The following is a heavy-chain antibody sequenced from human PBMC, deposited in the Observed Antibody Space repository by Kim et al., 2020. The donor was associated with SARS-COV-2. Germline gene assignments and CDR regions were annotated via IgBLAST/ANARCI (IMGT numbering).Heavy chain of an antibody. Sequence: GGSLRLSCAASGFTFSSYGMHWVRQAPGKGLEWVAVISYDGSNKYYADSVKGRFTISRDNSKNTLYLQMNSLRAEDTAVYYCAKGREYYYGSGSYDYWGQGTLVTVSS. J-gene: IGHJ4*02. CDR3: AKGREYYYGSGSYDY. D-gene: IGHD3-10*01. CDR1: GFTFSSYG. CDR2: ISYDGSNK. V-gene: IGHV3-30*18.